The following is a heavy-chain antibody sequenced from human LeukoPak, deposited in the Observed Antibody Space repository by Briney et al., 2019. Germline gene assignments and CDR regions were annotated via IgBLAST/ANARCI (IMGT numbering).Heavy chain of an antibody. D-gene: IGHD2-21*02. CDR2: ISSSVSTI. CDR1: GFTFSDYY. Sequence: PGGSLRLSCAASGFTFSDYYMTWIRQAPGKGLEWVSYISSSVSTIYYADSVKGRFTISRDNAKNSLYLQMNSLRAEDTAVYYCARRVVTAIRDAFDIWGQGTMVTVSS. CDR3: ARRVVTAIRDAFDI. J-gene: IGHJ3*02. V-gene: IGHV3-11*01.